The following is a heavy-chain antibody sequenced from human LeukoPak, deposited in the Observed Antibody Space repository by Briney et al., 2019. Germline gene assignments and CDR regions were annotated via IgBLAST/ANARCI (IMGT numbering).Heavy chain of an antibody. J-gene: IGHJ4*02. CDR3: AKEGRVNTAMVTYSYFDY. CDR2: ISSSSTI. CDR1: GFTFSSYS. Sequence: GGSLRLSCAASGFTFSSYSMNWVRQAPGKGLEWVSYISSSSTIYYADSVKGRFTISRDNAKNSLYLQMNSLRAEDTAVYYCAKEGRVNTAMVTYSYFDYWGQGTLVTVSS. V-gene: IGHV3-48*01. D-gene: IGHD5-18*01.